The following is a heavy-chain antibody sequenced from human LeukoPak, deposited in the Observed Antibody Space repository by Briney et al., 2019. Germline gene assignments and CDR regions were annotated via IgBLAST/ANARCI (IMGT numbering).Heavy chain of an antibody. CDR1: GGSISSYY. Sequence: SQTLSLTCTVSGGSISSYYWSWIRQPPGKGLEWIGFIYYSGSTNYNPSLKSRVTITVDTSKNQFSLKLSSVTAADTAVYYCARRPYDFWSGYYRVYDYWGQGTLVTVSS. CDR2: IYYSGST. CDR3: ARRPYDFWSGYYRVYDY. D-gene: IGHD3-3*01. V-gene: IGHV4-59*01. J-gene: IGHJ4*02.